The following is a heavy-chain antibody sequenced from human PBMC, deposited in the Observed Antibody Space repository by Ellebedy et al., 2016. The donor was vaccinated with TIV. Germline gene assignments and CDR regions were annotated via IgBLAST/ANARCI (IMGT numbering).Heavy chain of an antibody. D-gene: IGHD3-22*01. V-gene: IGHV3-23*01. CDR1: GFSFSSFA. CDR2: ISGPGSVT. J-gene: IGHJ4*02. Sequence: GGSLRLXCAASGFSFSSFAMTWVRQAPGKGLEWVSTISGPGSVTYYADSVKGRFTISRDNSKNTLYLQMNSLRAEDTAVYYCAKEGRRNYDTSGYPYYFDYWGQGILVTVSS. CDR3: AKEGRRNYDTSGYPYYFDY.